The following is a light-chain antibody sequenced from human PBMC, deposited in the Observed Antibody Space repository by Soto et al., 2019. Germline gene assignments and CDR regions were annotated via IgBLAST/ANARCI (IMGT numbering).Light chain of an antibody. CDR2: DAS. CDR1: QSVSSSY. J-gene: IGKJ3*01. CDR3: QQYGSSPFT. Sequence: EIVLTQSPGTLSLSPGERATLSCRASQSVSSSYLAWYQQKPGQAPRLLIYDASSRATGSPDRFSGSGSGTDFTLTIGRLEPEDFAVYYCQQYGSSPFTFGPGTKVDIK. V-gene: IGKV3-20*01.